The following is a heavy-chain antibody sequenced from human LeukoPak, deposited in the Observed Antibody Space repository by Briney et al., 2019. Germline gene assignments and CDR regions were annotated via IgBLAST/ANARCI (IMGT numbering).Heavy chain of an antibody. J-gene: IGHJ4*02. CDR3: AVYCSGGCYSGLV. CDR2: ITRASGTT. D-gene: IGHD2-21*02. CDR1: GFTFSSYA. V-gene: IGHV3-23*01. Sequence: GGSLRLSCADSGFTFSSYAMTWFRQTPGKGLEWVSTITRASGTTYYADSVEGRFTISRDNSKNTLYLQMHTLRAEDTAVYYCAVYCSGGCYSGLVWGQGTLVTVSS.